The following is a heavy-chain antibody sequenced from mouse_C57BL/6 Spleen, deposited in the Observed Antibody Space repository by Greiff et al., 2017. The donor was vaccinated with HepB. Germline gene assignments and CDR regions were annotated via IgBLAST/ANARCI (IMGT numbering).Heavy chain of an antibody. Sequence: EVQRVESEGGLVQPGSSMKLSCTASGFTFSDYYMAWVRQVPEKGLEWVANINYDGSSTYYLDSLKSRFIISRDNAKNILYLQMSSLKSEDTATYYCARDSHLTGTYFDYWGQGTTLTVSS. V-gene: IGHV5-16*01. D-gene: IGHD4-1*01. CDR2: INYDGSST. CDR3: ARDSHLTGTYFDY. CDR1: GFTFSDYY. J-gene: IGHJ2*01.